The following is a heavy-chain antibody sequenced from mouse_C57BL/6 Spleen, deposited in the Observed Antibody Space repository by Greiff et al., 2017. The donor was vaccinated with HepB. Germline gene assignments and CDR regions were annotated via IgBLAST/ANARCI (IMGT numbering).Heavy chain of an antibody. V-gene: IGHV14-4*01. J-gene: IGHJ3*01. Sequence: VHVKQSGAELVRPGASVKLSCTASGFNIKDDYMHWVKQRPEQGLEWIGWIDPENGDTEYASKFQGKATITADTSSNTAYLQLSSLTSEDTAVYYCSYYYGSSPLAYWGQGTLVTVSA. CDR1: GFNIKDDY. CDR2: IDPENGDT. D-gene: IGHD1-1*01. CDR3: SYYYGSSPLAY.